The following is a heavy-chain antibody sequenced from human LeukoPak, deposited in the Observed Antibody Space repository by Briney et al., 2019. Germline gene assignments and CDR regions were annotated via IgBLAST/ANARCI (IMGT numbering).Heavy chain of an antibody. Sequence: GGSLRLSCAASGFTFDDYAMHWVRQAPGKGLEWVSGISWNSGSIGYADSVKGRFTISRDNAKNSLYLQMNSLRAEDTAVYYCARDDSDYYGSGSFYYGMDVWGQGTTVTVSS. CDR3: ARDDSDYYGSGSFYYGMDV. V-gene: IGHV3-9*01. CDR2: ISWNSGSI. D-gene: IGHD3-10*01. J-gene: IGHJ6*02. CDR1: GFTFDDYA.